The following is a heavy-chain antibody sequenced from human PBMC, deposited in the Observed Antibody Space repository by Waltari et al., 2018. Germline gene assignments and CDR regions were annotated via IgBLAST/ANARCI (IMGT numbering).Heavy chain of an antibody. D-gene: IGHD3-22*01. V-gene: IGHV3-49*03. J-gene: IGHJ4*02. CDR3: ARDSSPYYSETGLFPAPFDY. CDR1: GFTFGDYG. Sequence: EVQLVESGGGLVQPGRSLRLSCSSSGFTFGDYGMGWFRQAPGKGLEWVGFIRSSPYGGTTEYAASVKDRFTISRDDSKSTAYLHLNGLKAEDTAVYFCARDSSPYYSETGLFPAPFDYWGRGTLVTVSS. CDR2: IRSSPYGGTT.